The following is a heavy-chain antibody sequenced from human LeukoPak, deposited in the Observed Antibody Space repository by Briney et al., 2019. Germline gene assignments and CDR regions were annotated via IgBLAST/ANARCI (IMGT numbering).Heavy chain of an antibody. J-gene: IGHJ5*02. D-gene: IGHD6-19*01. CDR3: TRTMGYRPVAGLKEKWFDP. CDR2: INPLRGIT. V-gene: IGHV1-46*01. Sequence: ASVKVSCKASGYTFTSYGISWVRQAPGLGLEWMGIINPLRGITIYAQKFQGRVTMTMDTSTSTVYMDLSSLTSADTAVYYCTRTMGYRPVAGLKEKWFDPWGQGTLVTVSS. CDR1: GYTFTSYG.